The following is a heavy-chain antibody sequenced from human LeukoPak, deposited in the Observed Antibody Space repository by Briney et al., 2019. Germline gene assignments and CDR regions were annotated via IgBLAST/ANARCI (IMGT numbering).Heavy chain of an antibody. V-gene: IGHV1-8*01. D-gene: IGHD3-10*01. CDR1: GYTFTSYD. Sequence: ASVKVSCKASGYTFTSYDINWVRQATGQGLEWMGWMNPNSGNTAFTQKFQGRVTMTRNISVSTAYMELISLGSEDTAVYYCATFPRGRAFDVWGQGTMVTVSS. CDR3: ATFPRGRAFDV. J-gene: IGHJ3*01. CDR2: MNPNSGNT.